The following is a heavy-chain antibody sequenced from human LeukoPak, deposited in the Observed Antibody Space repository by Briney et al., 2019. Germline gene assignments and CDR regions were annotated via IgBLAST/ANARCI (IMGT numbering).Heavy chain of an antibody. CDR3: ARRGGSRAFDS. CDR1: GYRFTSYW. Sequence: PGESLKISCKGSGYRFTSYWIGWVRPLPGKGLEWMGIIYPGDSDTRYSPSFQGQVTISADKSIDTAYLQWSSLGASDTAMYYCARRGGSRAFDSWGQGTRVTVSS. CDR2: IYPGDSDT. D-gene: IGHD6-13*01. J-gene: IGHJ4*02. V-gene: IGHV5-51*01.